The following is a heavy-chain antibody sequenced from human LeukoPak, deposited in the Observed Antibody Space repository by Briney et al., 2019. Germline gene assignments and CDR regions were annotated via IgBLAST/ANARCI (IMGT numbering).Heavy chain of an antibody. CDR3: ARKKENYFDY. J-gene: IGHJ4*02. Sequence: ASVKVSCKASGYTFTSYAMNWVRQAPGQGLEWMGWINPNSGGTNYAQKFQGRITMTRDTSISTAYMELSRLRSDDTAVYNCARKKENYFDYWGQGTLVTVSS. CDR2: INPNSGGT. CDR1: GYTFTSYA. V-gene: IGHV1-2*02.